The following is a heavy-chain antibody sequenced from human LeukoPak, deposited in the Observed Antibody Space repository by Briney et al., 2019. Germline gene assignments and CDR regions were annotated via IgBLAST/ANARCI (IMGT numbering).Heavy chain of an antibody. CDR3: ARGPSRVYYYYYMDV. V-gene: IGHV1-18*01. Sequence: RVASVKVSCKASGYTFNNYGISWVRQAPGQGLEWMGWVSSYNGDTNYAQKFQGRVTMTRDTSISTAYMELSRLRSDDTAVYYCARGPSRVYYYYYMDVWGKGTTVTVSS. CDR1: GYTFNNYG. D-gene: IGHD2-2*01. CDR2: VSSYNGDT. J-gene: IGHJ6*03.